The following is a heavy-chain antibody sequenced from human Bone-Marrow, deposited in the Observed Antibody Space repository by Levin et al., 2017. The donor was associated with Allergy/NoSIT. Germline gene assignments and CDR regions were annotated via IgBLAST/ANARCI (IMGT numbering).Heavy chain of an antibody. CDR2: LSSSFPLP. V-gene: IGHV3-30-3*01. J-gene: IGHJ3*02. CDR1: GFTFSNSA. CDR3: ARERGKGYCSGGICYSRLVTFDM. Sequence: LSFAAAGFTFSNSAMDWVRQAPGPFLSFFSLLSSSFPLPSFSSSFKGRFTISRDNSKNTLYLQMNSLRADDTAVYYCARERGKGYCSGGICYSRLVTFDMWGQGTMVTVSS. D-gene: IGHD2-15*01.